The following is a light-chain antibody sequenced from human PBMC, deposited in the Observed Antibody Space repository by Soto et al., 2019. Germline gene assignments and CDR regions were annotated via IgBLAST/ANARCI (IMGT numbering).Light chain of an antibody. CDR3: QQYGSSPLT. Sequence: EIVLTQSPGTLSLSPGERATLSYRASQSVSSSYLAWYQQKPGQAPRLLIYGASNRATGIPDRFSGSGSGTDFTLTISRLEPEDFAVYYCQQYGSSPLTFGGGTKVDIK. CDR2: GAS. J-gene: IGKJ4*01. CDR1: QSVSSSY. V-gene: IGKV3-20*01.